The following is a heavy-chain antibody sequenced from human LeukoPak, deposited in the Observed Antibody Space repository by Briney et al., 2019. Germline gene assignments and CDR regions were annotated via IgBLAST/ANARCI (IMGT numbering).Heavy chain of an antibody. CDR2: INHSGST. D-gene: IGHD2-2*01. V-gene: IGHV4-34*01. J-gene: IGHJ6*03. Sequence: SETLSLTCAVYGGSFSGYYWSWIRQPPGKGLEWIGEINHSGSTNYNPSLKSRVTISVDTSKNQFSLKLSSVTAADTAVYYCARFGYCSSTSYENYYYMDVRGKGTTVTVSS. CDR1: GGSFSGYY. CDR3: ARFGYCSSTSYENYYYMDV.